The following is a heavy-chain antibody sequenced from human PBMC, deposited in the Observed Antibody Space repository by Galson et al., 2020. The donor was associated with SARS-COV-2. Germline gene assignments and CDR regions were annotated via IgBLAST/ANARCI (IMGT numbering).Heavy chain of an antibody. CDR2: ISAGSSYI. CDR1: GFPFISYA. Sequence: GGSLRLSCSASGFPFISYAMNWVRQAPGKGLEWVSSISAGSSYIYYADSVRGRFTISKDNAENSLYLQMDSLRAEDTAVYYCARVGDMATTPDSYYYYGLDVWGQGTSVTVSS. D-gene: IGHD3-16*01. J-gene: IGHJ6*02. V-gene: IGHV3-21*06. CDR3: ARVGDMATTPDSYYYYGLDV.